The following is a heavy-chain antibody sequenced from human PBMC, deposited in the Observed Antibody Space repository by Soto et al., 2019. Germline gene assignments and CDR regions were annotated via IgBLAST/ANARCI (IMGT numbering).Heavy chain of an antibody. CDR2: IDSGSGTI. D-gene: IGHD5-12*01. CDR3: ARDTKSDGYNFDH. CDR1: GFIFSTYS. J-gene: IGHJ5*02. V-gene: IGHV3-48*02. Sequence: EVHLVESGGNLVQPGGSLRLSCEASGFIFSTYSMNWVRQAPGKGLEWVSYIDSGSGTIHYADSVEGRFTISRDNAKNSLYLNMNSLRDEDTAVYYCARDTKSDGYNFDHWGQGTLVTVSS.